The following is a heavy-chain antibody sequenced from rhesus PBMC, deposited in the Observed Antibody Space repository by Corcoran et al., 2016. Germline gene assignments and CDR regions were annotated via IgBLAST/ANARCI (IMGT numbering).Heavy chain of an antibody. CDR3: ARRPNYQHYYGLDS. J-gene: IGHJ6*01. D-gene: IGHD3-16*01. Sequence: QVQLQESGPGLVKPSETLSLTCAVSGGSISSSNWWSWIRQPPGKGLVGIGDHRCSSGSTYYNPSLPSLVSISKDTSKNHFSLKLSSVTAAVTAVYYCARRPNYQHYYGLDSWGQGVVVTVSS. V-gene: IGHV4-65*02. CDR1: GGSISSSNW. CDR2: HRCSSGST.